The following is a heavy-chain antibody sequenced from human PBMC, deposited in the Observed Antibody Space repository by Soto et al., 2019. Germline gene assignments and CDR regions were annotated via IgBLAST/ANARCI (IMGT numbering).Heavy chain of an antibody. CDR1: GGSISSYY. CDR3: AGSGYYFFDY. Sequence: PSETLSLTCTVSGGSISSYYWSWIRQPPGKGLEWIGYIYYSGSTNYNPSLKSRVTISVDTSKNQFPLKLSSVTAADTAVYYCAGSGYYFFDYWGQGTLVTVSS. V-gene: IGHV4-59*01. D-gene: IGHD3-22*01. J-gene: IGHJ4*02. CDR2: IYYSGST.